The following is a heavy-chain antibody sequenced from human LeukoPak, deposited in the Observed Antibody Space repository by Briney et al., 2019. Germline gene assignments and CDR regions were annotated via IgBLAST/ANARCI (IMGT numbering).Heavy chain of an antibody. CDR3: ARDGPYSSQDV. CDR1: GFTFSSYA. CDR2: ISYDGSNK. J-gene: IGHJ6*02. Sequence: GGSLRLSCAASGFTFSSYAMHWVRQAPGKGLEWVAVISYDGSNKYYADSVKGRFTISRDNSKNTLYLQMNSLRAEDTAVYYCARDGPYSSQDVWGQGTTVTVSS. D-gene: IGHD6-13*01. V-gene: IGHV3-30*04.